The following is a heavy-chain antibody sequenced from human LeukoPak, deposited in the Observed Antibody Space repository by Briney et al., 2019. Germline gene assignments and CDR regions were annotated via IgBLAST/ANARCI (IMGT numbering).Heavy chain of an antibody. D-gene: IGHD3-10*01. J-gene: IGHJ4*02. CDR1: GYSISSGYY. Sequence: SETLSLTCTVSGYSISSGYYWGWIRQPPGKGLEWIGEINHSGYTNYNPSLKSRVTMSVDTSKNQFSLKLNSMTAADTAVYYCARLGSRVVWGQGTLVIVSS. CDR3: ARLGSRVV. CDR2: INHSGYT. V-gene: IGHV4-38-2*02.